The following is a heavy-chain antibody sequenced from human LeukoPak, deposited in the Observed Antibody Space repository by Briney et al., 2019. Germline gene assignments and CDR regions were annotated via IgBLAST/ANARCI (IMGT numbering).Heavy chain of an antibody. D-gene: IGHD2-2*02. CDR2: MNPNSGNT. CDR1: GYTFTSYD. Sequence: ASVTVSCTASGYTFTSYDINWVRQATGQGLEWMGWMNPNSGNTGYAQKFQGRVTMTRNTAISTAYMELSSLRSEDTAVYYCARGPRAGYCSTTSCYISYWGQGTLVTVSS. J-gene: IGHJ4*02. V-gene: IGHV1-8*01. CDR3: ARGPRAGYCSTTSCYISY.